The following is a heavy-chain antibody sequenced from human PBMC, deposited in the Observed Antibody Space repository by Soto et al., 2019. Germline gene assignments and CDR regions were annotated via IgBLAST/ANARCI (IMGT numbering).Heavy chain of an antibody. J-gene: IGHJ3*02. CDR3: TARLYLTTVRNAFDI. CDR2: IRSKANSYAT. Sequence: GESLKISCAASGFTFSGSAMHWVRQASGKGLEWVGRIRSKANSYATAYAASVKGRFTISRDDSKNTAYLQMNSLKTEDTAVYYCTARLYLTTVRNAFDIWGQGTMVTVSS. CDR1: GFTFSGSA. D-gene: IGHD4-17*01. V-gene: IGHV3-73*01.